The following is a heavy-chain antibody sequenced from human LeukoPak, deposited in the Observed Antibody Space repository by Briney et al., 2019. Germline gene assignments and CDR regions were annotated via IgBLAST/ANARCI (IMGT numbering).Heavy chain of an antibody. CDR3: ARDLPPGSTGWYLGY. D-gene: IGHD6-19*01. J-gene: IGHJ4*02. CDR1: GFTFSNYN. CDR2: ISSSSSTI. V-gene: IGHV3-48*02. Sequence: GGSLRLSCAASGFTFSNYNMNWVRQAPGKGLEWVSYISSSSSTIYYADSVKGRFTISRDNAKNSLDLQMNSLRDDDTAVYYCARDLPPGSTGWYLGYWGQGTLVTVSS.